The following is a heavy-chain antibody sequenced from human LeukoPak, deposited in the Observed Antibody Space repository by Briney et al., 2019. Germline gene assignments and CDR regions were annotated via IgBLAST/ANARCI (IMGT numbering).Heavy chain of an antibody. CDR3: ARDLSCSGGSCYSGVWDYYYYGMDV. CDR2: ISSSSSTI. V-gene: IGHV3-48*02. J-gene: IGHJ6*02. CDR1: GFTFSSYS. Sequence: GGSLRLSCAASGFTFSSYSMNWVRQAPGKGLEWVSYISSSSSTIYCADSVKGRFTISRDNAKNSLYLQMNSLRDEDTAVYYCARDLSCSGGSCYSGVWDYYYYGMDVWGQGTTVTVSS. D-gene: IGHD2-15*01.